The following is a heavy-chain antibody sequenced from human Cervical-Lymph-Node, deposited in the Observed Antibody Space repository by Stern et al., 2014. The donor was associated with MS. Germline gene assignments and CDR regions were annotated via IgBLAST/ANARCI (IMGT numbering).Heavy chain of an antibody. CDR1: GFTVSRDY. D-gene: IGHD3-9*01. J-gene: IGHJ4*02. Sequence: VQLVESGGGVIQPGGSLRLSCTASGFTVSRDYMTWVRQAPGKGLDWVALITNVGSTFYTDSVKGRFTISRDDSKNTVYLHMTSLRAEDTAMYYCARDTSSPERSDWGGQGTLVTVSS. CDR3: ARDTSSPERSDW. CDR2: ITNVGST. V-gene: IGHV3-53*01.